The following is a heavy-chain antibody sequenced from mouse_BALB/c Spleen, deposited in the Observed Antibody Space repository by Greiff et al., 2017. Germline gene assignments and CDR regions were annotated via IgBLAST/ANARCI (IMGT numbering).Heavy chain of an antibody. CDR2: IYPGSGNT. J-gene: IGHJ4*01. V-gene: IGHV1-77*01. CDR1: GYTFTDYY. CDR3: ASSSISYYYAMDY. Sequence: QVQLQQSGAELARPGASVKLSCKASGYTFTDYYINWVKQRTGQGLEWIGEIYPGSGNTYYNEKFKGKATLTADKSSSTAYMQLSSLTSEDSAVYFCASSSISYYYAMDYWGQGTSVTVSS. D-gene: IGHD1-3*01.